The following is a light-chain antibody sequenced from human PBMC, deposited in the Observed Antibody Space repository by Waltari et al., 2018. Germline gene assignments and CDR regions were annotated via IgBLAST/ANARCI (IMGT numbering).Light chain of an antibody. CDR1: QNVSSN. V-gene: IGKV3-15*01. CDR3: QQYNNWPPYT. Sequence: EIVMTQSPATLSVSPGERATLSCRASQNVSSNLAWYQQKPGQAPRLLIYGASTRATGIPARFSGSGSGKEFTLTISSLQSEDFAVYYCQQYNNWPPYTFGQGTKLEIK. CDR2: GAS. J-gene: IGKJ2*01.